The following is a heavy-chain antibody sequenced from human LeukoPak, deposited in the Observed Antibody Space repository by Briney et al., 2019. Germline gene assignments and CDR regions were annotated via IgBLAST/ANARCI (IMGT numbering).Heavy chain of an antibody. CDR3: GRDPSGSGANWFDP. J-gene: IGHJ5*02. D-gene: IGHD3-10*01. V-gene: IGHV3-23*01. CDR1: GFTFSSYA. CDR2: ISGSGGST. Sequence: PGGSLRLSCAASGFTFSSYAMSWVRQAPGKGLEWVSAISGSGGSTYYADSVQGRFTISRDNSKNTVYLQMNSLRAEDTAVYYCGRDPSGSGANWFDPWGQGTLVTVSS.